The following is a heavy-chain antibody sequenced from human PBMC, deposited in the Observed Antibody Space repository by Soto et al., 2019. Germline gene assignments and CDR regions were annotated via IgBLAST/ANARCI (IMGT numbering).Heavy chain of an antibody. CDR3: AKGGSGSYPATNYFDY. V-gene: IGHV3-9*01. CDR2: ISWNSGSI. J-gene: IGHJ4*02. D-gene: IGHD1-26*01. Sequence: PGGSLRLSCAASGFTFDDYAMHWVRQAPWKGLEWVSGISWNSGSIGYADSVKGRFTISRDNAKNSLYLQMNSLRAEDTALYYCAKGGSGSYPATNYFDYWGQGTLVTVSS. CDR1: GFTFDDYA.